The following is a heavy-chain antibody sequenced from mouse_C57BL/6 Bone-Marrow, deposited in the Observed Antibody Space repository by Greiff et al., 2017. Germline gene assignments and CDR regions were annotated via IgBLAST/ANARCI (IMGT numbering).Heavy chain of an antibody. CDR2: INPSSGYT. J-gene: IGHJ2*01. V-gene: IGHV1-7*01. CDR3: ARGKIYYPFDY. CDR1: GYTFTSYW. Sequence: QVQLQQSGAELAKPGASVKLSCKASGYTFTSYWMHWVKQRPGQGLEWIGYINPSSGYTKYNQKFKDKATLTADKSSRTAYMQLSSLTYEDSAVYYCARGKIYYPFDYWGQGTTLTVSS. D-gene: IGHD1-1*01.